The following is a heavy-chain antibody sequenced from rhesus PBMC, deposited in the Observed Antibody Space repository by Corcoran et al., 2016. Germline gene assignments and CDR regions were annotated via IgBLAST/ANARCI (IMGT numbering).Heavy chain of an antibody. CDR2: IYGSGSRT. CDR3: ARIGGYSYSFGDY. D-gene: IGHD5-12*01. CDR1: GGSISSSY. J-gene: IGHJ4*01. Sequence: QLQLQESGPGLVKPSETLSVTCAVSGGSISSSYRSWIRQAPGKGLEWIGFIYGSGSRTNYNPSLRSRVTLSVDTSKNQLSLKLSSVTTADTAVYYCARIGGYSYSFGDYWGQGVLVTVSS. V-gene: IGHV4-169*01.